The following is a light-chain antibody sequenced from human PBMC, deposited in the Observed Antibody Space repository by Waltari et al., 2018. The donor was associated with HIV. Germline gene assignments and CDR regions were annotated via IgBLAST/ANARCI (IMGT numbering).Light chain of an antibody. CDR2: EVT. J-gene: IGLJ3*02. CDR1: SSDVGGYTH. CDR3: VSYAGINNRWA. Sequence: QSALTQPPSASGSPGQSVTIPCTGTSSDVGGYTHVSWYQQHPGKAPKFLLYEVTKRPSGVPDRFSGSKSGNTASLTVSGLQAEDEADYYCVSYAGINNRWAFGGGTKLTVL. V-gene: IGLV2-8*01.